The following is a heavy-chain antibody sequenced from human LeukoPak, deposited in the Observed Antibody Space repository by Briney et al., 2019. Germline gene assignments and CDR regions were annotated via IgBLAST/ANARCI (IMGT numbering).Heavy chain of an antibody. CDR2: IFHTGYT. D-gene: IGHD2-2*02. Sequence: PSETLSLTCAVYGASFSGYYWSWTRQSPGKGLEWIGEIFHTGYTKYNPSLKSRVTMSIDASRNQFSLKLTSVAAADMAIYYCARHVRLETHTQHLDYWGQGSLVTVSS. J-gene: IGHJ4*02. CDR3: ARHVRLETHTQHLDY. V-gene: IGHV4-34*12. CDR1: GASFSGYY.